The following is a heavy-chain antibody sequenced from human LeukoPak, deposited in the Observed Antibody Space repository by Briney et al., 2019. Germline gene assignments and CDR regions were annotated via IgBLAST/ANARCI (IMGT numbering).Heavy chain of an antibody. J-gene: IGHJ4*02. CDR2: IYYSGST. V-gene: IGHV4-31*03. Sequence: SETLSLTCTVSGGSISSGGYYWSWIRQHPGKGLEWIGYIYYSGSTYYNPSLKSRVTISVDTSKNQFSLELSSVTAADTAVYYCARGVDYGDYLDYWGQGTLVTVSS. CDR1: GGSISSGGYY. CDR3: ARGVDYGDYLDY. D-gene: IGHD4-17*01.